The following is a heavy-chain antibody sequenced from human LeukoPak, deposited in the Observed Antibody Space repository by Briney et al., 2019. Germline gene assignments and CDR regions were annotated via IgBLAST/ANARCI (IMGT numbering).Heavy chain of an antibody. CDR3: TTDPYYDSSGYYFY. CDR1: GFTFSNAW. V-gene: IGHV3-15*01. D-gene: IGHD3-22*01. J-gene: IGHJ4*02. CDR2: IKSKTDGGTT. Sequence: KSGGSLRLSCAASGFTFSNAWMSWVRQAPGKGLEWVGRIKSKTDGGTTDYAAPVKGRFTISRDDSKNTLYLQMNSLKTEDTAVYYCTTDPYYDSSGYYFYRGQGTLVTVSS.